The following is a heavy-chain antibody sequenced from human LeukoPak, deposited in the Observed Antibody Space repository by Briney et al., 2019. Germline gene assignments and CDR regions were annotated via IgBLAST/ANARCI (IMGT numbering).Heavy chain of an antibody. D-gene: IGHD5-24*01. J-gene: IGHJ3*02. CDR1: GLTFSSYA. CDR2: ISRSGGST. V-gene: IGHV3-23*01. CDR3: ARWGVGWLQFSDAFDI. Sequence: HTGGSLRLSCAASGLTFSSYAMTWVRQAPGKGLEWVSAISRSGGSTNYADSVKGRFTISRDNSKNTVYLQMNSLRAEDTAVYYCARWGVGWLQFSDAFDIWGQGTMVTVSS.